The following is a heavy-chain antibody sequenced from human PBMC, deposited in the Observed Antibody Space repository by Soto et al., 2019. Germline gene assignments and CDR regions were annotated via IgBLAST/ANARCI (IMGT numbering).Heavy chain of an antibody. CDR1: GGTFSSYA. V-gene: IGHV1-69*01. CDR2: IIPIFGTA. D-gene: IGHD3-10*01. J-gene: IGHJ4*02. Sequence: QVQLVQSGAEVKKPGTSVKVSCKASGGTFSSYAISWVRQAPGQGLEWMGGIIPIFGTANYAQKFQGRVTITADESTSTAYMELSSLRSEDTAVYYCAGTYGGNSGSGWAVDYWGQGTLVTVSS. CDR3: AGTYGGNSGSGWAVDY.